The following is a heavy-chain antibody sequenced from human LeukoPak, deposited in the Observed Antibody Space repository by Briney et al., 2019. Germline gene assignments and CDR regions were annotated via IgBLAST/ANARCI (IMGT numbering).Heavy chain of an antibody. CDR2: ISSSSSYI. CDR1: GFAFSSYS. J-gene: IGHJ4*02. CDR3: ARDWDWGSPFDY. Sequence: AGGSLRLSCAASGFAFSSYSMNWVRQAPGKGREWVSSISSSSSYIYYADSVKGRFTISRDNAKNSLYLQMNSLRAEDTAVYYCARDWDWGSPFDYWGQGTLVTVSS. D-gene: IGHD3/OR15-3a*01. V-gene: IGHV3-21*01.